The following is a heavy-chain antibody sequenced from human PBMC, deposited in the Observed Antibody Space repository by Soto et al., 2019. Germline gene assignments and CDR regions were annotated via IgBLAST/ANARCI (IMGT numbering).Heavy chain of an antibody. V-gene: IGHV4-31*03. J-gene: IGHJ5*02. CDR1: GGSISSGGYY. Sequence: SETLSLTCTVSGGSISSGGYYCSWIRQHPGKGLEWIGYIYYSVSTYYNPSLKSRVTTSVDTSKNQFSLKLSSVTAADTAVYYGARSRNRITARPTQNSLDTWGQGTRVTVSS. CDR3: ARSRNRITARPTQNSLDT. CDR2: IYYSVST. D-gene: IGHD6-6*01.